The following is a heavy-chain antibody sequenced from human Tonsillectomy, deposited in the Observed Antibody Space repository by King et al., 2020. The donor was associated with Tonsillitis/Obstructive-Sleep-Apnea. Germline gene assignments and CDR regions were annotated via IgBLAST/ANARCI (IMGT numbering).Heavy chain of an antibody. V-gene: IGHV3-48*03. Sequence: VQLVESGGGLVQPGGSLRLSCAASGFTFSSYEMNWVRHAPGKGLEWVSYISSSGSTIYYADSVKGRFTISRDSAKNSLYLQMNSLRAEDTAVYYCARDPIVGTTYYAFDIWGQGTMVTVSS. J-gene: IGHJ3*02. CDR3: ARDPIVGTTYYAFDI. CDR2: ISSSGSTI. D-gene: IGHD1-26*01. CDR1: GFTFSSYE.